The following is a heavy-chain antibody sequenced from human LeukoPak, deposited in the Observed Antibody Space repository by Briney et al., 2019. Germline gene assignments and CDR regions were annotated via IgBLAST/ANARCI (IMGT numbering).Heavy chain of an antibody. CDR2: ISSSHTYI. CDR1: GFTFSDYS. D-gene: IGHD6-13*01. Sequence: PGGSLRLSCTASGFTFSDYSMNWVRQATGKGLEWVSSISSSHTYIYYADSVKGRFTISRDNAKNSLYLQMNSLRAEDTALYYCARGGYSSSWLYAFDIWGQGTMVTVSS. CDR3: ARGGYSSSWLYAFDI. V-gene: IGHV3-21*01. J-gene: IGHJ3*02.